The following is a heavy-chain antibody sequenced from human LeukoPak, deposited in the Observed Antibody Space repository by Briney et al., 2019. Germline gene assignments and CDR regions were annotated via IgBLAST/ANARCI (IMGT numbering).Heavy chain of an antibody. Sequence: GGSLRLSCAASGFTFSNYAMTWVRQAPGKGLEWVSTITRFTGTTYYADSAKGRFTISRGDSNNTLYLQMNSLRAGDTAVYYCARGTRLMCYFDYWGQGTLVTVSS. D-gene: IGHD2-2*01. V-gene: IGHV3-23*01. CDR1: GFTFSNYA. J-gene: IGHJ4*02. CDR2: ITRFTGTT. CDR3: ARGTRLMCYFDY.